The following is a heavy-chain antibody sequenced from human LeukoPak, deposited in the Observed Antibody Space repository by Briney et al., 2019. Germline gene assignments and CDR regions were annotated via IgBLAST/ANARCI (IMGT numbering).Heavy chain of an antibody. CDR1: GFTFGDYA. CDR3: TRYYGSGSGYYYYYGMDV. D-gene: IGHD3-10*01. Sequence: PGGSLRLSRTASGFTFGDYAMSWVRQAPGKGLEGGGFIRSKAYGGTTEYAASVQGIFTISRDDSKSIAYLQMNSLKTEDTAVYYCTRYYGSGSGYYYYYGMDVWGQGTTVTVSS. V-gene: IGHV3-49*04. CDR2: IRSKAYGGTT. J-gene: IGHJ6*02.